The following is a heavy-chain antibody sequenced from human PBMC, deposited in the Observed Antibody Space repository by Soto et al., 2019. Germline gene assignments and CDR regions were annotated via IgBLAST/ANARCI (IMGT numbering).Heavy chain of an antibody. V-gene: IGHV4-59*07. J-gene: IGHJ3*02. D-gene: IGHD3-22*01. Sequence: SATLSLTCTVSGDSIISYYWSWIRQPQGKGLKWIGYIYYRGSTNYNPSLKSRDTISVDTSKNQFSLKLSSVTAADTAVYYCARVVNYYDVPDAFDIWGQGTMVT. CDR2: IYYRGST. CDR3: ARVVNYYDVPDAFDI. CDR1: GDSIISYY.